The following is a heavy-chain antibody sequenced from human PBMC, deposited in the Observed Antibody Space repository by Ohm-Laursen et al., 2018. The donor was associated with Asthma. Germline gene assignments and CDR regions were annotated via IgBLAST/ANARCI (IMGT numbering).Heavy chain of an antibody. V-gene: IGHV1-69*13. Sequence: GASVKVSCKASGGTFSSYAINWVRQAPGQGLEWMGGIIPIFGTANYAQKFQGRVTITADESTSTAYMELSSLRSEDTAVYYCASPLPDYSNYRYYYYYGMDVWGHGTTVTVSS. CDR3: ASPLPDYSNYRYYYYYGMDV. CDR1: GGTFSSYA. CDR2: IIPIFGTA. J-gene: IGHJ6*02. D-gene: IGHD4-11*01.